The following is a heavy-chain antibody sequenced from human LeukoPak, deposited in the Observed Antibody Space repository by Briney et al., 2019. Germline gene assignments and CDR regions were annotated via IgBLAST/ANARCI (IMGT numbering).Heavy chain of an antibody. CDR1: GGSISSYY. Sequence: SETLSLTCTVSGGSISSYYWSWIRQPPGKGLGWIGYIYATESTNYNPSLKSRVTISVDTSKNQFSLTLRSVTAADTAVYYCARHGSVRSPLGPWGQGTLVTVSS. V-gene: IGHV4-4*09. CDR2: IYATEST. J-gene: IGHJ5*02. D-gene: IGHD3-10*01. CDR3: ARHGSVRSPLGP.